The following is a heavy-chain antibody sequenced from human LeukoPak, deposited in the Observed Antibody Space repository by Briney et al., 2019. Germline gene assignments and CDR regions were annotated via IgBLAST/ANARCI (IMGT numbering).Heavy chain of an antibody. D-gene: IGHD3-3*01. CDR1: GYTFTSYG. V-gene: IGHV1-18*01. J-gene: IGHJ4*02. Sequence: ASVKVSCKTSGYTFTSYGINWVRQAPGQGLEWMGRISAHNGNANYAQKFQGRVTMTTDTLATTAYMELRSLRSDDTAVYYCARDLERYYDLEGRSGYWGQGTLVTVSS. CDR2: ISAHNGNA. CDR3: ARDLERYYDLEGRSGY.